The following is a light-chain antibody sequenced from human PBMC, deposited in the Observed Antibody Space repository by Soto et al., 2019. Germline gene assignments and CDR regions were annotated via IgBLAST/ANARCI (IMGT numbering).Light chain of an antibody. CDR2: SDN. CDR3: AAWDDSLNVVI. Sequence: QSVLTQPPSASGTPGQRVTISCSGSSSNIGSNTVNWYQELPGTAPKLLIYSDNQRPSGVPDRFSGSKSGTSGSLAISGLQSEDEAEYYCAAWDDSLNVVIFAGGTKLTVL. V-gene: IGLV1-44*01. J-gene: IGLJ2*01. CDR1: SSNIGSNT.